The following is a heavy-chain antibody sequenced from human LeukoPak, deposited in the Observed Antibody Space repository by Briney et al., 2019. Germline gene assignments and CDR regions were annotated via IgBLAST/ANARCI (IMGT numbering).Heavy chain of an antibody. D-gene: IGHD3-22*01. CDR2: IKQDGSEK. Sequence: GGSLRLSCAVSGFTFSDYWMSWVRQAPGKGLEWVANIKQDGSEKHYVDSLRGRFTISRDNAKNSLDLQMNSLRAEDTAVYFCARDLYYFDSSGYYASDLWGQGTLVTVSS. CDR1: GFTFSDYW. J-gene: IGHJ5*02. CDR3: ARDLYYFDSSGYYASDL. V-gene: IGHV3-7*01.